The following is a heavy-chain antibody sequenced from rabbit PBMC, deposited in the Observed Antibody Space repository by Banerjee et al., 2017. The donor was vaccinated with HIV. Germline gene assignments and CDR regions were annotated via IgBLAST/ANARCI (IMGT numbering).Heavy chain of an antibody. V-gene: IGHV1S45*01. D-gene: IGHD2-1*01. J-gene: IGHJ4*01. CDR1: GFSFNNRYV. CDR3: ARDGVYTCPDYDL. CDR2: VNTSSGNT. Sequence: QEQLEESGGDLVKPEGSLTLTCTASGFSFNNRYVMCWVRHAPGKGLEWIACVNTSSGNTVYASWANGRFTISKTSSTTLTLQMTSLTATDTATYFCARDGVYTCPDYDLWGPGTLVTVS.